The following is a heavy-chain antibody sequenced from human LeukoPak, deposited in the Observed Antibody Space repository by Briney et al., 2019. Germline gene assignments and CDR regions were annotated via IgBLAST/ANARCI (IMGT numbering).Heavy chain of an antibody. CDR1: GGSISSYY. J-gene: IGHJ6*04. V-gene: IGHV4-4*07. CDR3: ARGGTGLLCFGEDTYSYYVRDV. CDR2: IYTSGST. Sequence: SETLSLTCTVSGGSISSYYWSWIRQPAGKGLEWIGRIYTSGSTNYNPSLKSRVTMSVDTSKNQFSLKLSSVTAADTAVYYCARGGTGLLCFGEDTYSYYVRDVWAKGTTFTFSS. D-gene: IGHD3-10*01.